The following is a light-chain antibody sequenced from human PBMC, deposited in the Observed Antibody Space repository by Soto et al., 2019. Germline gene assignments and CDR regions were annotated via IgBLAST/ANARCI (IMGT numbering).Light chain of an antibody. V-gene: IGLV2-23*01. J-gene: IGLJ1*01. CDR1: SSDVGSYNL. CDR2: EGN. CDR3: CSYAGSSTSLYV. Sequence: QSALTQPASVSGSPGQSITISCTGTSSDVGSYNLVSWYQQHPGKAPKLMIYEGNKRPSGVSSRFSGSKSGNTASLTISGLQAEDEADYYCCSYAGSSTSLYVFGTGTKLTVL.